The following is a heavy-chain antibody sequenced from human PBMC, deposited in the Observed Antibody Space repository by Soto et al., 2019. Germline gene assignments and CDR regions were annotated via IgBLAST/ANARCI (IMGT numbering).Heavy chain of an antibody. CDR3: ARDKNGLGDY. V-gene: IGHV1-3*04. CDR2: INTGTGNT. D-gene: IGHD2-8*01. Sequence: ASVKVSCKASGYIFTSYPIHWVRQAPGQRLEWMGWINTGTGNTKYSQNFQGRVTTTRDTSASTAYMELSSLRSEDTAVYYCARDKNGLGDYWGQGTLVTVS. CDR1: GYIFTSYP. J-gene: IGHJ4*02.